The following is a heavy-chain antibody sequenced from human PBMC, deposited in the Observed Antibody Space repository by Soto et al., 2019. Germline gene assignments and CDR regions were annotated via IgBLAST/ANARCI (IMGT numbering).Heavy chain of an antibody. D-gene: IGHD3-16*01. CDR3: AIEERSTRGSYYCGMDV. CDR2: IIPTFGTA. CDR1: GGTFSSYA. V-gene: IGHV1-69*12. J-gene: IGHJ6*02. Sequence: QVQLVQSGAEVKKPGSSVKVSCKAAGGTFSSYAISWVRQAPGQGLEWMGGIIPTFGTANYAQKFQGRVTITANESTRTAYMELSSLRSEDTAVYYCAIEERSTRGSYYCGMDVWGQVTRVTVSS.